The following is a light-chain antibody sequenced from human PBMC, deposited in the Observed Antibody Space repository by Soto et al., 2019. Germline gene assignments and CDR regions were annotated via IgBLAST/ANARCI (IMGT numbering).Light chain of an antibody. V-gene: IGKV1-5*03. Sequence: DIQLTQSPSTLSASVGDRVIITRRASQTISTWLAWYQERPGKATKLLIYKASTLERGVPSRFSGSGSGTEFTLSISNLQPEDFATYYCHLYNTYSPTLGQGTKLDI. J-gene: IGKJ2*01. CDR2: KAS. CDR3: HLYNTYSPT. CDR1: QTISTW.